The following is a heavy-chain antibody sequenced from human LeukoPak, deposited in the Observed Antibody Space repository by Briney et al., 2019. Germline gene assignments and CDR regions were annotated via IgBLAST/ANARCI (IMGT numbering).Heavy chain of an antibody. CDR2: IYTSGST. Sequence: SETLSLTCTVSGGSISSGGYYWSWIRQPAGKGLEWIGRIYTSGSTNYNPSLKSRVTISVDTSKNQFSLKLSSVTAADTAVYYCARGREWELLSFWGQGTLVTVSS. V-gene: IGHV4-61*02. CDR3: ARGREWELLSF. D-gene: IGHD1-26*01. J-gene: IGHJ4*02. CDR1: GGSISSGGYY.